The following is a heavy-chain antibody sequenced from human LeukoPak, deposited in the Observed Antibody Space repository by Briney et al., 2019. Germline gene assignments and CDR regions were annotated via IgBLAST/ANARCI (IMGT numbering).Heavy chain of an antibody. J-gene: IGHJ5*02. CDR1: GGSISSYY. Sequence: PSETLSLTCTVSGGSISSYYWSWIRQPPGKGLEWIGYIYYSGSTNYNPSLKSRVTISVDTSKSQFSLKLSSVTAADTAVYYCARGRSSSWENWFDPWGQGTLVTVSS. V-gene: IGHV4-59*01. D-gene: IGHD6-13*01. CDR3: ARGRSSSWENWFDP. CDR2: IYYSGST.